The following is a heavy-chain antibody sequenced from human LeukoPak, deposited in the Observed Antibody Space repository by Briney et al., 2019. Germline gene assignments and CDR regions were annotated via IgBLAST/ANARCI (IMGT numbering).Heavy chain of an antibody. CDR2: ISYDGSNK. J-gene: IGHJ4*02. CDR3: ARDYSSGWHFDY. CDR1: GFTFNSYA. D-gene: IGHD6-19*01. Sequence: PGGSLRLSCAASGFTFNSYAMHWVRQAPGKGLEWVAVISYDGSNKYYADSVKGRFTISRDNSKNTLYLQMNSLRAEDTAVYYCARDYSSGWHFDYWGQGTLVTVSS. V-gene: IGHV3-30*04.